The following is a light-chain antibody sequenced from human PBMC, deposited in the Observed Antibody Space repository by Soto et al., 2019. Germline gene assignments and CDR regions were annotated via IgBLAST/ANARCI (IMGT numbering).Light chain of an antibody. CDR1: QSVSSY. J-gene: IGKJ5*01. Sequence: EIVLTQSPATLSLSPGERATLSCRASQSVSSYLAWYQHKPGQAPRLLIYDASNRATGIPARFSGSGSGTDFTLTISSLEPEDFAVYYCQQRGNWPITFGQGTRLEMK. CDR2: DAS. CDR3: QQRGNWPIT. V-gene: IGKV3-11*01.